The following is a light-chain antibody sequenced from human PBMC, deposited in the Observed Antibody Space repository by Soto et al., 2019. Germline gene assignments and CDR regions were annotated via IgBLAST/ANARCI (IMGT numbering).Light chain of an antibody. CDR1: SSDVGGYNY. Sequence: QSVLTQPASVSGSPGQSITISCTGTSSDVGGYNYVSWYQQHPGKAPKLMIYDVSNRPSGVSDRFSGSKSGNTASLTISGLQAEDEADYYCSSYASSSTLFGGETQLTVL. V-gene: IGLV2-14*03. CDR3: SSYASSSTL. CDR2: DVS. J-gene: IGLJ2*01.